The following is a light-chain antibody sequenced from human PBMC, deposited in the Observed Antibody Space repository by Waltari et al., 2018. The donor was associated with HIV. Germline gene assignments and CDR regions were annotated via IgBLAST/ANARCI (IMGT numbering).Light chain of an antibody. CDR3: QQYNNFPLT. V-gene: IGKV3-15*01. CDR1: QSVSSN. J-gene: IGKJ4*01. CDR2: RAS. Sequence: ETVMTQSPAALSVSPGERVILSCRASQSVSSNLAWYQHKPGQAPRLLIYRASSRATGIPARFSGSGSGTEFTLTISSLQSEDFALYYCQQYNNFPLTFGGGTKVEIK.